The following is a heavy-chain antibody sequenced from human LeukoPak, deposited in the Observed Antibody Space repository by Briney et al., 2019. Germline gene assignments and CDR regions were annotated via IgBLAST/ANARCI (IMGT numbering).Heavy chain of an antibody. CDR2: IYTSGST. Sequence: SETLSLTCTVSGGSISSGSYYWSWIRQPAGKGLEWIGRIYTSGSTNYNPSLKSRVTISVDTSKNQFSLKLSSVTAADTAVYYCARGGEARGRYWNWFDPWGQGTLVTVSS. D-gene: IGHD2-15*01. J-gene: IGHJ5*02. CDR3: ARGGEARGRYWNWFDP. V-gene: IGHV4-61*02. CDR1: GGSISSGSYY.